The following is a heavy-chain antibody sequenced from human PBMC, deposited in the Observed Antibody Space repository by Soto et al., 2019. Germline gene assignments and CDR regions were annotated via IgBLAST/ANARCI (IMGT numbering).Heavy chain of an antibody. CDR3: AREANPSSTVTTQNWFDP. Sequence: GASVKVSCKASGYAFTSHYMHWVRQAPGQRLEWMGIINPSGGSTSYAQKFQGRVTMTRDTSTSTVYMELSSLRSEDTAVYYCAREANPSSTVTTQNWFDPWGQGTLVTVSS. CDR2: INPSGGST. CDR1: GYAFTSHY. D-gene: IGHD4-17*01. V-gene: IGHV1-46*01. J-gene: IGHJ5*02.